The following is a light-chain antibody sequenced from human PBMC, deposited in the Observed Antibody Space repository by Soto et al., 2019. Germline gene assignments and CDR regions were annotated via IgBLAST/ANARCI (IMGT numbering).Light chain of an antibody. V-gene: IGLV1-40*01. CDR2: GNT. CDR1: SSNIGAGYD. J-gene: IGLJ2*01. CDR3: QSYDSSLSAVV. Sequence: QSVLTQPPSVSGAPGQRVTISCTGSSSNIGAGYDVHWYRHLPGTAPKLLIYGNTNRPSGVPDRFSGSKSGTSASLAITGLQAEDEADYYCQSYDSSLSAVVFGGGTQLTVL.